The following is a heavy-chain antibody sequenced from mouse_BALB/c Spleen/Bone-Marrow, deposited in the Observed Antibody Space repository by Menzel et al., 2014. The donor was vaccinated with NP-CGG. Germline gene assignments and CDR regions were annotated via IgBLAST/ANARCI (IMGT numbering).Heavy chain of an antibody. D-gene: IGHD1-2*01. J-gene: IGHJ3*01. CDR3: ARPVHYYGHGAY. V-gene: IGHV5-12*02. Sequence: EVNVVESGGGLVQPGGSLKLSCATSGFTFSDYYMYWVRQTPEKRLEWVAYISNGGGSTYYPDTVKGRFTISRDNAKNTLYLQMIRLKSEDTAMYYCARPVHYYGHGAYWGQGTLVTVSA. CDR1: GFTFSDYY. CDR2: ISNGGGST.